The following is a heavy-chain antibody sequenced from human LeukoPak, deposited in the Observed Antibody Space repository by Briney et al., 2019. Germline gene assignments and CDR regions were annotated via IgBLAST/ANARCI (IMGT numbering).Heavy chain of an antibody. CDR3: ARVGGSYYGNFDS. J-gene: IGHJ4*02. Sequence: ASVKVSCKASGYTFTGYYMHWVRQAPGQGLEWRGWINPNSGGTNYAQKFQGRVTMTRDTSSSAAYMELGRLRSDDTAVYYCARVGGSYYGNFDSWGQGTRVTVSS. CDR1: GYTFTGYY. D-gene: IGHD3-10*01. CDR2: INPNSGGT. V-gene: IGHV1-2*02.